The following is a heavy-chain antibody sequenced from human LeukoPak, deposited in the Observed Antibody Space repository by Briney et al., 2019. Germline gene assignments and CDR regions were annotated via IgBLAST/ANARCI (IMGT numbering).Heavy chain of an antibody. CDR2: ISAYNGNT. D-gene: IGHD2-2*01. CDR3: ARSPVVPAEWFDP. Sequence: ASVKVSCKASGYTFISYGISWVRQAPGQGLEWMGWISAYNGNTNYPQKFQGRVTMTTDTSTSTAYMELRSLRSDDTAVYYCARSPVVPAEWFDPWGQGTLVTVSS. CDR1: GYTFISYG. J-gene: IGHJ5*02. V-gene: IGHV1-18*01.